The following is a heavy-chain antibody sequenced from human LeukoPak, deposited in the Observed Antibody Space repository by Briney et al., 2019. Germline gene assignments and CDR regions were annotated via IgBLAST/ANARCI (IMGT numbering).Heavy chain of an antibody. V-gene: IGHV3-53*01. CDR3: AGANYSSSWSPFDY. CDR2: IYSGGST. D-gene: IGHD6-13*01. CDR1: GFTVSSNY. Sequence: GGSLRLSCAASGFTVSSNYMSWVRQAPGKGLEGVSVIYSGGSTYYADSVKGRFTISRDNSKNTLYLQMNSLRAEDTAVYYCAGANYSSSWSPFDYWGQGTLVTVSS. J-gene: IGHJ4*02.